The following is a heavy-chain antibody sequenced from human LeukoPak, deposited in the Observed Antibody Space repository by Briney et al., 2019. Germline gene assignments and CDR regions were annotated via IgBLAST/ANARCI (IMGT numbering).Heavy chain of an antibody. CDR3: ARVRDYYYYYMDV. J-gene: IGHJ6*03. CDR1: GFTFDDYA. D-gene: IGHD3-3*01. V-gene: IGHV3-9*01. Sequence: GGSLRLSCAASGFTFDDYAMHWVRQGPGKGLEWVSGISRNSGSVGYADSVKGRFTISRDNAKNALYLQMNSLRAEDTAVYYCARVRDYYYYYMDVWGKGTTVTVSS. CDR2: ISRNSGSV.